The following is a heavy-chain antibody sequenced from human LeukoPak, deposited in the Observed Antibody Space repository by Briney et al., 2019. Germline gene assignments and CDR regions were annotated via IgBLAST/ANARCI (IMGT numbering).Heavy chain of an antibody. D-gene: IGHD1-26*01. V-gene: IGHV1-18*01. CDR1: GGTFSSYA. Sequence: AASVKVSCKASGGTFSSYAISWVRPAPGQGRGWMGWISASNGNTNYAQKLQGRVTMTTDTSTSTAYMELRSLRSDDTAVYYCARDHGSGSERPDAFDIWGQGTMVTVSS. CDR2: ISASNGNT. CDR3: ARDHGSGSERPDAFDI. J-gene: IGHJ3*02.